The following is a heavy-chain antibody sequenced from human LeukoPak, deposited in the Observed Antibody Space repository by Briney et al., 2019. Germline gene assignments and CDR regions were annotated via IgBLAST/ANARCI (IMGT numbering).Heavy chain of an antibody. D-gene: IGHD3-10*01. CDR2: ISGSGGST. Sequence: GWSLRLSCAASGFTFSSYAMSWVRQAPGKGLEWVSAISGSGGSTYYADSVKGRFTISRDNSKNTLYLQMNSLRAEDTAVYYCAKGGVLWFGELSYFDYWGQGTLVTVSS. CDR3: AKGGVLWFGELSYFDY. CDR1: GFTFSSYA. J-gene: IGHJ4*02. V-gene: IGHV3-23*01.